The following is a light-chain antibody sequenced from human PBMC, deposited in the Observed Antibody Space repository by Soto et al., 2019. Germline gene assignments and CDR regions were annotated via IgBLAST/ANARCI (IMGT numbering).Light chain of an antibody. Sequence: EIVLTQSPGTLSLSPGERATLSCRASQSFSSSYLAWYQQKPGQAPRLLIYGASSRATGIPDRFSGSGSGTEFILTISRLEPEDFAVYYCQQYGSSPFTFGPGTKVDIK. CDR3: QQYGSSPFT. V-gene: IGKV3-20*01. CDR2: GAS. CDR1: QSFSSSY. J-gene: IGKJ3*01.